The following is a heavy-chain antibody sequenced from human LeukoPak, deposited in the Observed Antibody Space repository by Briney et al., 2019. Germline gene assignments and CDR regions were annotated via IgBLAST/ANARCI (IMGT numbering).Heavy chain of an antibody. CDR3: ARVVVVAATTLTYFDY. Sequence: GGSLSLSCAASGFTVSTNYMSWVRQPPGKGLEWVGVIYSGGSTYYTRSVKGRFTISRDNSKNRLSLHMNCLTTADTAGYYCARVVVVAATTLTYFDYWGQGTLVSVSS. CDR2: IYSGGST. CDR1: GFTVSTNY. V-gene: IGHV3-53*01. J-gene: IGHJ4*02. D-gene: IGHD2-15*01.